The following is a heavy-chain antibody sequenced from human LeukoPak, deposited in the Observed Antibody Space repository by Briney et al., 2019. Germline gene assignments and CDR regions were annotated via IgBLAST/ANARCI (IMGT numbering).Heavy chain of an antibody. Sequence: PSETLSLTCAVSGGSITSSNWWSWVRQPPEKGLESIGEIYYSGSTNYNPSLKSRVTISIDKSKNQFSLKVSSVTAADTAVYYCARANDYGDPLPRYMDVWGKGTTVTVSS. J-gene: IGHJ6*03. CDR3: ARANDYGDPLPRYMDV. CDR1: GGSITSSNW. D-gene: IGHD4-17*01. V-gene: IGHV4-4*02. CDR2: IYYSGST.